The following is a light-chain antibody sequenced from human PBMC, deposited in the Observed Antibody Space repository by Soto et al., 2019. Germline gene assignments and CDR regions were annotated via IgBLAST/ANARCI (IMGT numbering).Light chain of an antibody. CDR3: QQYNNWPPLT. J-gene: IGKJ4*01. CDR1: QSVSSY. Sequence: EIVMTQSPATLSVSPGERATLSCRASQSVSSYLAWYQQKRGQAPRLLIYDASTRATGVPGRFSGSGSGTEFTLTISSLQSEDFAVYYCQQYNNWPPLTIGGGTKVEIK. CDR2: DAS. V-gene: IGKV3-15*01.